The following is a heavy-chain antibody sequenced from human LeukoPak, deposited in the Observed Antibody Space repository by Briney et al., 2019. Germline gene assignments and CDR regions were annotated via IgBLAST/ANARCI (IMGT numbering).Heavy chain of an antibody. D-gene: IGHD5-12*01. Sequence: SETLSLTCTVSGGSISSYYWSWIRQPPGKGLEWIGHIYYSGSPNYNPSLKSRVTLSEDPSKNQFSLKLRSVAAAVTAVYYCARALGGSGYYYYGMDVWGQGTTVTVSS. J-gene: IGHJ6*02. CDR1: GGSISSYY. V-gene: IGHV4-59*01. CDR3: ARALGGSGYYYYGMDV. CDR2: IYYSGSP.